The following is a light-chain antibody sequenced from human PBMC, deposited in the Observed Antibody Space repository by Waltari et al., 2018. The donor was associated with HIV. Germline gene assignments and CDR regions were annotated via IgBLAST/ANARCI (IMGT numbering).Light chain of an antibody. CDR3: QQRSNWPGIT. CDR2: DAS. V-gene: IGKV3-11*01. CDR1: QSVSSY. Sequence: EIVLTQSQATLSLSPGERATLSCRASQSVSSYLAWYQQKPGQAPRLLIYDASNRATGIPARFSGSGSGTDFTLTISSLEPEDFAVYYCQQRSNWPGITFGQGTRLEIK. J-gene: IGKJ5*01.